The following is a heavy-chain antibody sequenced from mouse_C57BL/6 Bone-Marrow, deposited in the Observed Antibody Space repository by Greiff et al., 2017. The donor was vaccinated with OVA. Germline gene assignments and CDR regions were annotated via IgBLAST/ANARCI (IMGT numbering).Heavy chain of an antibody. CDR2: IYPGSGST. V-gene: IGHV1-55*01. CDR1: GYTFTSYW. Sequence: QVQLQQPGAELVKPGASVKMSCKASGYTFTSYWITWVKQRPGQGLEWIGDIYPGSGSTNYNEKFKSKATLTVDTSSSTAYMQLSSLTSEDSAVYYCARRDGYDPAPFAYWGQGTLVTVSA. J-gene: IGHJ3*01. D-gene: IGHD2-2*01. CDR3: ARRDGYDPAPFAY.